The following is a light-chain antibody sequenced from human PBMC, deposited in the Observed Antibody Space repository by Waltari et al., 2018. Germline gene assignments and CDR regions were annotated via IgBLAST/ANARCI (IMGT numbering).Light chain of an antibody. V-gene: IGLV2-8*01. CDR1: SSDLGGYDF. Sequence: QSALTQPPSASGSPGQSVTISCTGTSSDLGGYDFVSWYQHHPGKAPKLMIYEVSKRPSGVPDRVSGSKSGNTASLTVSGLQAEDEADYYCSSYVGSNNPVFGGGTKLTVL. CDR2: EVS. J-gene: IGLJ2*01. CDR3: SSYVGSNNPV.